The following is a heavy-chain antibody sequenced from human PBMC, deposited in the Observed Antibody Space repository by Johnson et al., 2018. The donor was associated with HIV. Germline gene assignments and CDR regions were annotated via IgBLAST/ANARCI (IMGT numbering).Heavy chain of an antibody. D-gene: IGHD6-13*01. CDR3: AREGEGYSSSWYDAVDI. CDR1: GFTFSSYG. Sequence: QVQLVESGGGVVQPGRSLRLSCAASGFTFSSYGMHWVRQTPGKGLEWVAFTRFDGSKKYYAESVKGRFTISRDNSKTTLYLQMNSLRAEDTAVYYCAREGEGYSSSWYDAVDIWGQGTMVTVSS. V-gene: IGHV3-30*02. J-gene: IGHJ3*02. CDR2: TRFDGSKK.